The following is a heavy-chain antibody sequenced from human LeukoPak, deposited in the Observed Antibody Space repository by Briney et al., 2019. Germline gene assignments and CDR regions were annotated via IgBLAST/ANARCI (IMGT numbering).Heavy chain of an antibody. CDR3: ASTYYYGSGSYYTLDP. Sequence: ASVKVSCKASGYTFTSYGISWVRQAPGHGLVWMGWISAYNGNTNYAQRLQGRVTMTTDTSTSTAYMELRSLRSDDTAVYYCASTYYYGSGSYYTLDPWGQGTLVTVPS. J-gene: IGHJ5*02. CDR2: ISAYNGNT. D-gene: IGHD3-10*01. CDR1: GYTFTSYG. V-gene: IGHV1-18*01.